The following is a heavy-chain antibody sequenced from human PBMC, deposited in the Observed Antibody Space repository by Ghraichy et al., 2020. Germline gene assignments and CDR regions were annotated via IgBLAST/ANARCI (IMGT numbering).Heavy chain of an antibody. D-gene: IGHD1-20*01. CDR3: ARAGRDIITGTRYWYFDL. J-gene: IGHJ2*01. Sequence: SETLSLTCAVSGGSISSGGYSWSWIRQPPGKGLEWIGYIYHSGSTYYDPSLKSRVTISVDRSKNQFSLKLSSVTAADTAVYYCARAGRDIITGTRYWYFDLWGRGTLVTVSS. V-gene: IGHV4-30-2*01. CDR1: GGSISSGGYS. CDR2: IYHSGST.